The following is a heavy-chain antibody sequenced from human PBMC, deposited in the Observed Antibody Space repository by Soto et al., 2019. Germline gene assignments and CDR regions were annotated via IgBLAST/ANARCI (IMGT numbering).Heavy chain of an antibody. CDR3: AKDKYYD. Sequence: EVQLLESGGGLVQPGGSLRLSCAASGFTLSNYGMNWVRQAPGKGLEWVSGISGSDGSTYYADSVKGRFTISRDNSKNTLYLQMNTLRAEDTAVYYCAKDKYYDWGQGTLMTVSS. V-gene: IGHV3-23*01. CDR1: GFTLSNYG. J-gene: IGHJ4*02. CDR2: ISGSDGST. D-gene: IGHD3-22*01.